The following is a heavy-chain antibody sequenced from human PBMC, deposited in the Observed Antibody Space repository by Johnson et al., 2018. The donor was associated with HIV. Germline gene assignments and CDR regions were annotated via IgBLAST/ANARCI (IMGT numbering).Heavy chain of an antibody. V-gene: IGHV3-23*04. CDR2: IGGRGGST. J-gene: IGHJ3*02. CDR1: GFTFSSYA. D-gene: IGHD1-26*01. Sequence: VQLVESGGGLVQPGGSLRLSCAASGFTFSSYAMSWVRQAPGKGLGWVSAIGGRGGSTYYAAPGKGRFTISRDNSKNTLYLQMNSLRAEDTAVYYCAKGEIEDAFDIWGQGTMVTVSS. CDR3: AKGEIEDAFDI.